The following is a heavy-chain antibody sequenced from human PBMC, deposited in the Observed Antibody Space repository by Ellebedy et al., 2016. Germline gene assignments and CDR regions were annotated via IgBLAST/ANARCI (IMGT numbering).Heavy chain of an antibody. J-gene: IGHJ4*02. Sequence: ASVKVSCXASGYSFSDYGITWVRQAPGQGLEWMGWISTYNGNTNYVQKLQGRVTMTTDTSTSTAYMELRSLRSDDTAVYYCARTIGYGGNSCDYWGQGTLVTVSS. D-gene: IGHD2-15*01. V-gene: IGHV1-18*01. CDR3: ARTIGYGGNSCDY. CDR1: GYSFSDYG. CDR2: ISTYNGNT.